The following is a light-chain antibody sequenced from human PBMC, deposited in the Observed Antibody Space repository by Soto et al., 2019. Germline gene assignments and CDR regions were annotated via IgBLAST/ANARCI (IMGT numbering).Light chain of an antibody. V-gene: IGKV1-17*01. CDR2: AAF. Sequence: DIQMTQSPSSLSASVGDRVTITCRASQGIRNDVGWYQQKPGKAPKRLIYAAFSLQSGVPSRFSGSGSGTEFTLTISSLQPEDFATYYCLQHNTYPLTFGGGTQVEIK. J-gene: IGKJ4*01. CDR1: QGIRND. CDR3: LQHNTYPLT.